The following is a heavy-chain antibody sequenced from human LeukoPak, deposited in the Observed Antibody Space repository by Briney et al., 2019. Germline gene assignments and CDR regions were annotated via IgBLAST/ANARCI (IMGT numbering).Heavy chain of an antibody. V-gene: IGHV4-34*01. CDR2: INHSGST. D-gene: IGHD2-15*01. J-gene: IGHJ4*02. CDR1: GGSFSGYY. CDR3: ARGGRDTVEVVAATPPPQTYYFDF. Sequence: RPSETLSLTCTVYGGSFSGYYWSWIRQPPGKGLEWLGEINHSGSTNYNPSLKSRVTISGDTSKNQFSLKLSSVTAADTAVYFCARGGRDTVEVVAATPPPQTYYFDFWGQGTLVTVSS.